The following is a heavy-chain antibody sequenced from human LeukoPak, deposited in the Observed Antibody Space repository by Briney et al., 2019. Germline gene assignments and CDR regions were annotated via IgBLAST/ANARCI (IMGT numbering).Heavy chain of an antibody. Sequence: PWVTLRLSSAASAFTFSSYSRNWVRQAPGNGLEWVSSISSSSSYIYYAYSVKGRFTISRYNAKNSLDLKMNRLRAEDTAVYYCARDATLTTALDAFDIWGQGKMVTVSS. CDR3: ARDATLTTALDAFDI. CDR2: ISSSSSYI. D-gene: IGHD2-15*01. CDR1: AFTFSSYS. J-gene: IGHJ3*02. V-gene: IGHV3-21*01.